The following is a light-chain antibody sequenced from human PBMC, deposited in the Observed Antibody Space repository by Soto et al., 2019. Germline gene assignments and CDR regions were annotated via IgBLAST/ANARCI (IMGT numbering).Light chain of an antibody. CDR2: DAS. CDR3: QQRSNWPPG. V-gene: IGKV3-11*01. Sequence: IVFSHSPATLSLSPRERTPPSCRVSQSVSSYLAWYQQKPGQAPRLLIYDASNRATGIPARFSGSGSGTDFTLTISSLEPEDFAVYYCQQRSNWPPGFGQGTKVDIK. J-gene: IGKJ1*01. CDR1: QSVSSY.